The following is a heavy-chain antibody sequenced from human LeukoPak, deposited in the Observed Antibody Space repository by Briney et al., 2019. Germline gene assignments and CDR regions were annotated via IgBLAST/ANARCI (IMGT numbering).Heavy chain of an antibody. CDR2: INNDGSIT. CDR1: EFTISRYW. J-gene: IGHJ3*02. CDR3: ARGWNTTPRSGFDI. Sequence: PGGSLRLSCAASEFTISRYWMHWVRQAPGKGLVWVPNINNDGSITTYADSVKGRFTISRDDVKNTLFLQMNSLGAEDTALYYCARGWNTTPRSGFDIWGLGTMVTVSS. D-gene: IGHD1/OR15-1a*01. V-gene: IGHV3-74*01.